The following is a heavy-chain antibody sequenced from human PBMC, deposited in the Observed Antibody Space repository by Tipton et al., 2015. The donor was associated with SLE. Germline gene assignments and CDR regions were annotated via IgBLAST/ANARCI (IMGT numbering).Heavy chain of an antibody. V-gene: IGHV4-34*01. CDR2: INHSGST. J-gene: IGHJ4*02. CDR1: GGSFSGYY. Sequence: TLSLTCAVYGGSFSGYYWSWIRQPPGKGLEWIGEINHSGSTNYNPSLRSQVTMSMDTSQNQFSLKLSSVTAADTAVYYCAGHFYNIGWNHFDNWGPGTLVTVSS. CDR3: AGHFYNIGWNHFDN. D-gene: IGHD6-19*01.